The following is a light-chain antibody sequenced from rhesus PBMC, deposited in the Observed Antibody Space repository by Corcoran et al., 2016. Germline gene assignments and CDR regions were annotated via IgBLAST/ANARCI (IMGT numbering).Light chain of an antibody. CDR2: DVN. J-gene: IGLJ1*01. V-gene: IGLV2-23*01. CDR1: SSDIGGYNY. CDR3: SSYAGSNTYI. Sequence: QAALTQPPSVSGSPGQSVTISCTGTSSDIGGYNYVSWYQQHPGKAPQLMIYDVNSRPSGVSDRFSGSKSGNTASLTISGLQAGDEADYYCSSYAGSNTYIFGTGSRRTVL.